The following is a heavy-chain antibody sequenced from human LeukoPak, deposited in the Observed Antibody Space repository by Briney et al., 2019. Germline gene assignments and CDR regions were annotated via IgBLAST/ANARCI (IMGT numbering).Heavy chain of an antibody. CDR3: ARHRSKWLQSSFDY. V-gene: IGHV4-34*01. D-gene: IGHD5-24*01. CDR2: INHSGGT. Sequence: PSATLSLTCAVYGGSFSGYYWSWIRQPPGKGLDWIGEINHSGGTNYNPSLKSRVTMSVDTSKNQFSLKLNSVTAADTAVYYCARHRSKWLQSSFDYWGQGTLVTVSS. CDR1: GGSFSGYY. J-gene: IGHJ4*02.